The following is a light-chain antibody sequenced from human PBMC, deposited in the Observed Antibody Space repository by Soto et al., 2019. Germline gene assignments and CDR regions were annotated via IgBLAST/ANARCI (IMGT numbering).Light chain of an antibody. Sequence: EIVLTQSPGTLSLSPGERATLSCRASQSVSSSYLVLYQQKPGQAPRLLIFGASSRATGIPDRFSGSGSGTDFALTISRLEPEDFAVYYCQQYGSSPWTFGQGIKVEIK. CDR1: QSVSSSY. V-gene: IGKV3-20*01. CDR3: QQYGSSPWT. J-gene: IGKJ1*01. CDR2: GAS.